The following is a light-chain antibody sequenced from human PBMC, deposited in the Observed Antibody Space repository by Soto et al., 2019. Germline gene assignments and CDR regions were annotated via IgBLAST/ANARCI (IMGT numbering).Light chain of an antibody. CDR2: GAS. CDR1: QGISND. Sequence: AIQMTQSPSSLSASVGDRVTITCRASQGISNDLAWYQQKPGKAPKLLIYGASSLQSGVPLRFSGSGSGTDFTLTISSLQSEDFATYYCLKDCHFLNLGGGTKVDIK. V-gene: IGKV1-6*01. J-gene: IGKJ4*01. CDR3: LKDCHFLN.